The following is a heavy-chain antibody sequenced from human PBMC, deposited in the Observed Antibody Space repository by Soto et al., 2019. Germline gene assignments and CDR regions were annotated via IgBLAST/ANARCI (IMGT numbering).Heavy chain of an antibody. CDR2: INHSGST. CDR3: ARGRITMVRGVNFDY. V-gene: IGHV4-34*01. D-gene: IGHD3-10*01. J-gene: IGHJ4*02. Sequence: SETLSLTCAVYGGSFSGYYWSWIRQPPGKGLEWIGEINHSGSTNYNPSLKSRVTISVDTSKNQFSLKLSSVTAADTAVYYCARGRITMVRGVNFDYWGQGNLVTVS. CDR1: GGSFSGYY.